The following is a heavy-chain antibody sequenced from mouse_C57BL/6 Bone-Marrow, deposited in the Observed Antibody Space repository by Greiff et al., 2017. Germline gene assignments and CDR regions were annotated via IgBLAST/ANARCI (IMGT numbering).Heavy chain of an antibody. CDR2: IHPNSGST. Sequence: QVQLKQPGAELVKPGASVKLSCKASGYTFTSYWMHWVKQRPGQGLEWIGMIHPNSGSTNYNEKFKSKATLTVDQSSSTAYMQLNSLTSEDSAVYYCARELTGTGAYWGQGTLVTVSA. V-gene: IGHV1-64*01. J-gene: IGHJ3*01. D-gene: IGHD4-1*01. CDR3: ARELTGTGAY. CDR1: GYTFTSYW.